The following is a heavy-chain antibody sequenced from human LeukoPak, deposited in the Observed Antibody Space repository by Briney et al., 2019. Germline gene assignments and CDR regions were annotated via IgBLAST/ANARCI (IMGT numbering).Heavy chain of an antibody. V-gene: IGHV3-23*01. Sequence: PGGSLRLSCAASGFTFSSYAMSWVRQAPGKGLEWVSAISEGVSTYADSVKGRFTISRDNSKNTLYLQMNSLRAADTAVYYCAKDLVRWAFDMWGQGTMVSVSA. CDR1: GFTFSSYA. CDR3: AKDLVRWAFDM. D-gene: IGHD6-6*01. CDR2: ISEGVST. J-gene: IGHJ3*02.